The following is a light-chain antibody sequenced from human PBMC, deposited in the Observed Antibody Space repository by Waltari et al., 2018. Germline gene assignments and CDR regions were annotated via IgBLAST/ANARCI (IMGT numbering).Light chain of an antibody. CDR3: AAWDDSLSGVV. CDR1: SSNIGSNY. CDR2: RNN. J-gene: IGLJ2*01. Sequence: QSVLTQPPSASGTPGQRVTISCSGSSSNIGSNYVYWYKQFPGTAPKLLIFRNNQRPSGVPDRFSGSKSGTSASLAISGLRSEDEADYYCAAWDDSLSGVVFGGGAKLTVL. V-gene: IGLV1-47*01.